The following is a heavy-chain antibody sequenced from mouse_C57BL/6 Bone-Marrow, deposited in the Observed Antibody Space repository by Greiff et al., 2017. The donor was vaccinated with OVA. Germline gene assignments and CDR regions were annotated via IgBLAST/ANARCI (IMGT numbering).Heavy chain of an antibody. CDR2: IHPSDSDT. CDR1: GYTFTRYW. V-gene: IGHV1-74*01. D-gene: IGHD4-1*01. CDR3: AELGRGFAY. J-gene: IGHJ3*01. Sequence: QVQLQQPGAELVQPGASVTVSCTASGYTFTRYWMHWVQPSPGPGLAWIGRIHPSDSDTNYNQKFKGKATLTVDHSSSPAYMQLSSLTSEDSAVYYCAELGRGFAYWGQGTLVTVSA.